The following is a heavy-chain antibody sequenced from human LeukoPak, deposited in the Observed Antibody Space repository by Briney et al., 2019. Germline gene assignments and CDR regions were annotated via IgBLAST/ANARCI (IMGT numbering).Heavy chain of an antibody. CDR1: GFTFSSYW. CDR2: IKQDGSEK. J-gene: IGHJ4*02. D-gene: IGHD3-3*01. Sequence: PGGSLRLSCAASGFTFSSYWMSWVRQAPGKGLEWVANIKQDGSEKYCVDSVKGRFTISRDNAKNSLYLQMNSLRAEDTAVYYCASWTSNYDFWSGYSNWGQGTLVTVSS. CDR3: ASWTSNYDFWSGYSN. V-gene: IGHV3-7*01.